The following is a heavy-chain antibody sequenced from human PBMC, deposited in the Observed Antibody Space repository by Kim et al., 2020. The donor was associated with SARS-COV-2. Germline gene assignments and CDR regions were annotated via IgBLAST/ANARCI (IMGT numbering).Heavy chain of an antibody. V-gene: IGHV3-33*01. CDR3: ARGRGNYYYFMDV. Sequence: YADSVRDRFTISRTHSKRTVYLQMNSLGADDTAVYYCARGRGNYYYFMDVWGKGTTVTVSS. J-gene: IGHJ6*03.